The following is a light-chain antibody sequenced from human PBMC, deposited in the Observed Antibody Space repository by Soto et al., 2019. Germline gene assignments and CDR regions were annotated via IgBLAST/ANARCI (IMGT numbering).Light chain of an antibody. CDR1: QSVRSSY. J-gene: IGKJ2*01. Sequence: EIVLTQSPDILSLSPGERATLSCRASQSVRSSYLAWYQQRPGQAPRLLIYGASSRATGIPDRFSGDGSGTDFTLTISRLEPEDFAVYYCQQYGRSPGYTFGQGTKLEIK. CDR2: GAS. CDR3: QQYGRSPGYT. V-gene: IGKV3-20*01.